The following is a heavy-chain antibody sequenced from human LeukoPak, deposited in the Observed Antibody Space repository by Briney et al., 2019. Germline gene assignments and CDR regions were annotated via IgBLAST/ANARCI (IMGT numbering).Heavy chain of an antibody. CDR1: GGTFSSYA. Sequence: SVKVSCKASGGTFSSYAISWVRQAPGQGLEWMGGIIPIFGTANYAQKFQGRVTITADESTSTAYMELSSLRSEDTAVYYCARDPESGFRDFDYWGQGTLATVSS. CDR3: ARDPESGFRDFDY. J-gene: IGHJ4*02. D-gene: IGHD3-3*01. CDR2: IIPIFGTA. V-gene: IGHV1-69*13.